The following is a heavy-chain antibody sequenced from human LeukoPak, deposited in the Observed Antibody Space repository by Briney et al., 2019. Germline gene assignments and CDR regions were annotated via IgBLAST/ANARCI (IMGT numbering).Heavy chain of an antibody. CDR2: ISHDGTNQ. D-gene: IGHD3-10*01. Sequence: GGSLRLSWAASGFTFSSYGMHWVRQAPGKGLEWVAVISHDGTNQYYADSVKGRFTISRDNSKNTLYVQMNSLRAEDMAVYYCAKDVDPFGSGSYVEGFDYWGQGTLVTVSS. CDR3: AKDVDPFGSGSYVEGFDY. CDR1: GFTFSSYG. J-gene: IGHJ4*02. V-gene: IGHV3-30*18.